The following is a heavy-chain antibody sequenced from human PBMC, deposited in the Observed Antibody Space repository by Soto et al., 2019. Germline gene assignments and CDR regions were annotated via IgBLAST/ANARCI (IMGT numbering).Heavy chain of an antibody. Sequence: QVQLQESGPGLVKPSETLSLTCTVSGGSISPYYWSWIRQPPGKGLEWIGYIYYRGNTNYNPSFKSRVTISVDTSKNQFSLWLSSVTAADTALYYCARHPGYYDVLTGYSTYYFDSWGQGTLVTVSS. CDR3: ARHPGYYDVLTGYSTYYFDS. CDR2: IYYRGNT. J-gene: IGHJ4*02. D-gene: IGHD3-9*01. V-gene: IGHV4-59*08. CDR1: GGSISPYY.